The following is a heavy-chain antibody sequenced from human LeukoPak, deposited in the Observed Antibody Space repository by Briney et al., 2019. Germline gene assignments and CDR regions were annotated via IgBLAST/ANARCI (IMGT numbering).Heavy chain of an antibody. J-gene: IGHJ6*02. CDR1: GVSFSSGGYY. CDR3: ARDSVVVPSSGMDV. V-gene: IGHV4-31*03. Sequence: SETLCLTCTVSGVSFSSGGYYWGWLRQQPGKGRDWIGYSYCSGSTYDNPSLKSRVTISVDTSKNQFSLKLSSVTAADTAVYYCARDSVVVPSSGMDVWGQGTTVTVSS. CDR2: SYCSGST. D-gene: IGHD2-2*01.